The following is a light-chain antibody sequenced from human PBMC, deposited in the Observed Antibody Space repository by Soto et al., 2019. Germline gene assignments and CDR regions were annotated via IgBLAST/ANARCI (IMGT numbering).Light chain of an antibody. Sequence: EIVLTQSPGTLSLSAGERATLSCRASQSVSSSYLAWYQQKPGQAPRLLIYGASSRATGIPDRFSGSGSGTDFTLTISRLKPEHFAVYSCQQYGSLYTFGQGTKLEIK. CDR3: QQYGSLYT. J-gene: IGKJ2*01. CDR1: QSVSSSY. V-gene: IGKV3-20*01. CDR2: GAS.